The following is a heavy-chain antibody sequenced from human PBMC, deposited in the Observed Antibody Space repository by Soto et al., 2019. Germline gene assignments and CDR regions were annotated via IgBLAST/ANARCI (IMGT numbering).Heavy chain of an antibody. Sequence: ASVKVSCKASGYTFTSYDINWVRQATGQGLEWMGWMNPNSGNTGYAQKFQGRVTMTRNTSISTAYMELGSLRSEDTAVYYCARLGGTATPYYYYYMDVWGKGTTVTVSS. CDR1: GYTFTSYD. V-gene: IGHV1-8*01. D-gene: IGHD1-1*01. CDR3: ARLGGTATPYYYYYMDV. CDR2: MNPNSGNT. J-gene: IGHJ6*03.